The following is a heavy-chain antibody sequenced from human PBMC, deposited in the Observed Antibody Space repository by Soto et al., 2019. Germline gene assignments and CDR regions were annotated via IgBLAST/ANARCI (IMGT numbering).Heavy chain of an antibody. CDR2: IIPIFGTA. J-gene: IGHJ4*02. CDR3: ARGFTYYYDSSGYYEDGFDY. D-gene: IGHD3-22*01. Sequence: ASVKVSCKASGGTFSSYAISWVRQAPGQGLEWMGGIIPIFGTANYAQKFQGRVTITADESTSTAYMELSSLRSEDTAVYYCARGFTYYYDSSGYYEDGFDYWGQGTLVTVSS. CDR1: GGTFSSYA. V-gene: IGHV1-69*13.